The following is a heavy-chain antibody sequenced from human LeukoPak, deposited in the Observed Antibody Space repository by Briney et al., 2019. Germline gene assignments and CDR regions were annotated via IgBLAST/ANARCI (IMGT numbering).Heavy chain of an antibody. V-gene: IGHV3-11*06. CDR3: ARGPPTYDILTGYIDY. J-gene: IGHJ4*02. D-gene: IGHD3-9*01. CDR1: GFTFSDYY. CDR2: ISSSSSYT. Sequence: RAGGSLRLSCAASGFTFSDYYMSWIRQAPGKGLEWVSYISSSSSYTNYADSVKGRFTISRDNAKNSLYLQMNSLRAEDTAVYYCARGPPTYDILTGYIDYWSQGTLVTVSS.